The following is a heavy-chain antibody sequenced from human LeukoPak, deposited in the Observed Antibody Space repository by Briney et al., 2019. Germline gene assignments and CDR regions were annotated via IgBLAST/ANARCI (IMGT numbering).Heavy chain of an antibody. D-gene: IGHD1-26*01. V-gene: IGHV3-30*18. CDR2: ISYDGSNK. CDR3: ANLVGATPY. CDR1: GFTFSSYG. Sequence: GGSLRLSCAASGFTFSSYGMHWVRQAPGKGLEWMAVISYDGSNKYYADSVKGRFTISRDNSKNTLYLQMNSLRAEDTAVYYCANLVGATPYWGQGTLVTVSS. J-gene: IGHJ4*02.